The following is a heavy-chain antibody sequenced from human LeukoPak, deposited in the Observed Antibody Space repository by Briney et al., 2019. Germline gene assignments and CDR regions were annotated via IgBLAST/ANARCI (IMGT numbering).Heavy chain of an antibody. CDR2: ISSSGNTI. J-gene: IGHJ3*02. D-gene: IGHD6-6*01. CDR1: EFTFTSYE. CDR3: ARGPSIAARYDAFDI. Sequence: GGSLRLSCAASEFTFTSYELNWVSQAPGKGLEWASYISSSGNTISYADSVKGRFTISRDNAKNSLYLQVISLRAEDTAVYYCARGPSIAARYDAFDIWGQGTMVTVSS. V-gene: IGHV3-48*03.